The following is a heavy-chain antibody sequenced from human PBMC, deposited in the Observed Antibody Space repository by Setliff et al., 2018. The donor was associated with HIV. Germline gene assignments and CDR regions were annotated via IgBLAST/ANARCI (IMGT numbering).Heavy chain of an antibody. CDR2: INHSGST. Sequence: TSETLSLTCAVYGGSFSGYYWSWIRQPPGKGLEWIGEINHSGSTNYNPSLKSRVTISVDTSKNQFSLKLSSVTAADTAVYYCARTPGTGPHPPYYFDYWGQGTLVTVSS. D-gene: IGHD3-9*01. CDR3: ARTPGTGPHPPYYFDY. CDR1: GGSFSGYY. J-gene: IGHJ4*02. V-gene: IGHV4-34*01.